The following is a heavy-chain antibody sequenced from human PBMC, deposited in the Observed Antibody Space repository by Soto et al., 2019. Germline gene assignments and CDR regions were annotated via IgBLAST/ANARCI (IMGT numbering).Heavy chain of an antibody. CDR1: GLTFSDSA. D-gene: IGHD2-21*02. CDR2: IRSKTNNYAT. Sequence: GGSLRLSCAASGLTFSDSAIHWVRQASGKGLEWVGRIRSKTNNYATTYAASVKGRFTISRDDSKNTAYLQMNSLKTEDTAVYYGTRPKKGLPFCSWNVIDVWGRGTRGTDS. J-gene: IGHJ6*04. V-gene: IGHV3-73*01. CDR3: TRPKKGLPFCSWNVIDV.